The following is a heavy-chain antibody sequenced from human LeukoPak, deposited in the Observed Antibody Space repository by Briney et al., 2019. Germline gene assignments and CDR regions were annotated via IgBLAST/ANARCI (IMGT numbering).Heavy chain of an antibody. D-gene: IGHD6-6*01. CDR1: GYTFTSYY. J-gene: IGHJ4*02. V-gene: IGHV1-46*01. CDR2: INPSGGST. Sequence: ASVKVSCKASGYTFTSYYMHWVRQAPAQGLEWMGIINPSGGSTSYAQKFQGRVTMTRDTSTSTVYMELSSLRSEDTAVYYCARADSSSSTGHYFDYWGQGTLVTVSS. CDR3: ARADSSSSTGHYFDY.